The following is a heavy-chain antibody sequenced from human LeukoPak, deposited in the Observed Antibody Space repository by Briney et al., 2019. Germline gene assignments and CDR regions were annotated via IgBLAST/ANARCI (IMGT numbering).Heavy chain of an antibody. CDR1: GGSISSGDYY. D-gene: IGHD3-22*01. CDR3: ARTWPYGSSGYYPLPFDY. V-gene: IGHV4-39*01. CDR2: INHSGST. J-gene: IGHJ4*02. Sequence: SETLSLICTVSGGSISSGDYYWSWIRQPPGKGLEWIGEINHSGSTNYNPSLKSRVTISVDTSKNQFSLNLTSVTAADTAVYYCARTWPYGSSGYYPLPFDYWGPGTLVTVSS.